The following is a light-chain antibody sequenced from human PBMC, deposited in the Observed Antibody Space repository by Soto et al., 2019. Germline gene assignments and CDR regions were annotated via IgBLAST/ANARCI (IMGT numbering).Light chain of an antibody. CDR1: RGDVGSYSH. CDR3: CSYALSSSYV. J-gene: IGLJ1*01. Sequence: QCVLTRPASVSGSPGQSITIACTGTRGDVGSYSHVSWYQQHPGKAPRLIIYEGSKRPSGVSHRFSASRSDKTASLTISGLQAEDEAAYYCCSYALSSSYVFGTGTKVTVL. CDR2: EGS. V-gene: IGLV2-23*01.